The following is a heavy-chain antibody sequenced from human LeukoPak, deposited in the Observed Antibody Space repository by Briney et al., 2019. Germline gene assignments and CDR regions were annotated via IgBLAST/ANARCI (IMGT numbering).Heavy chain of an antibody. J-gene: IGHJ4*02. CDR1: GFTFSDYY. CDR2: ISSSRSYT. D-gene: IGHD3-9*01. V-gene: IGHV3-11*06. CDR3: ASMGGRLRYFDWLLPFDY. Sequence: GGSLRLSCAASGFTFSDYYMSWIRQAPGKGLEWVSYISSSRSYTNYADSVKGRFTISRDNAKNSLYLQMNSLRAEDTAVYYCASMGGRLRYFDWLLPFDYWGQGTLVTVSS.